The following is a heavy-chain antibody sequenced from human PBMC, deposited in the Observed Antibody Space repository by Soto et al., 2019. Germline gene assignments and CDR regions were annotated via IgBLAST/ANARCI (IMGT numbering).Heavy chain of an antibody. J-gene: IGHJ5*02. Sequence: GGSLRLSCAASGFTFISYAMNWGRQTPWKGLEWVSTISDSGGSTYYADSVKGRFTISRDNSKDTLYLQMSSLRAEDTAVYYCAKHAVVATILAWFDPWGRGTLVTVSS. V-gene: IGHV3-23*01. CDR2: ISDSGGST. CDR3: AKHAVVATILAWFDP. D-gene: IGHD5-12*01. CDR1: GFTFISYA.